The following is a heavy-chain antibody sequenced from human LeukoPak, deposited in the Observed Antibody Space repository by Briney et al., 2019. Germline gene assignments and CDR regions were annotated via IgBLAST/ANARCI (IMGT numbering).Heavy chain of an antibody. J-gene: IGHJ3*02. CDR3: ARGFPSSISLSRTNDAFDI. V-gene: IGHV3-30-3*01. CDR1: GFTFSSYA. D-gene: IGHD2-2*01. Sequence: PGGSLRLSCAASGFTFSSYAMHWVRQAPGKGLEWVAVISYDGSNKYYADSVKGRFTISRDNSKNTLYLQMNSLRAEGTAVYYCARGFPSSISLSRTNDAFDIWGQGTMVTVSS. CDR2: ISYDGSNK.